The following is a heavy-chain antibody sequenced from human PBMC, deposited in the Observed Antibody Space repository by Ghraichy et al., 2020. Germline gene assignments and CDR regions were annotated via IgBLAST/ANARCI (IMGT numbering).Heavy chain of an antibody. V-gene: IGHV3-21*01. CDR2: ISSSSSYI. Sequence: GGSLRLSCAASGFTFSTYSMNWVRRAPGKGLEWVSSISSSSSYIYYADSVKGRFTISRDNAKNSLHLQMNSLRAEDTAVYYCARASGYSGSVAEIYYFDYWGQGTLVTVSS. J-gene: IGHJ4*02. D-gene: IGHD1-26*01. CDR1: GFTFSTYS. CDR3: ARASGYSGSVAEIYYFDY.